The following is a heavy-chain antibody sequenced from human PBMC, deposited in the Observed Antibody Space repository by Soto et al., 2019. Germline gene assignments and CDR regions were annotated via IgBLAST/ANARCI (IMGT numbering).Heavy chain of an antibody. J-gene: IGHJ3*02. D-gene: IGHD2-15*01. CDR1: GFTFSSYS. V-gene: IGHV3-48*02. Sequence: EVQLVESGGGLVQPGGSLRLSCAASGFTFSSYSMNWVRQAPGKGLXXXSYISSSSSTIYYADSVKGRFTISRDNAKNSLYLQMNSLRDEDTAVYYCARLPIYCSGGSCYSPFAFDIWGQGTMVTVSS. CDR3: ARLPIYCSGGSCYSPFAFDI. CDR2: ISSSSSTI.